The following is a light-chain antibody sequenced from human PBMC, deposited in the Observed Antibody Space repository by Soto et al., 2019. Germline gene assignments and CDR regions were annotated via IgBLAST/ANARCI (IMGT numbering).Light chain of an antibody. V-gene: IGLV2-14*01. CDR2: DVS. J-gene: IGLJ1*01. Sequence: QSVLTQPASVSGSPGQSITISCTGTSSDVGGYNYVSWYQQHPGKAPKLMIYDVSNRPSGVSNRFSGSKSGNTASLTISGLQAEEEADYYCSSYTSSSTPLFVFGTGTKVTVL. CDR3: SSYTSSSTPLFV. CDR1: SSDVGGYNY.